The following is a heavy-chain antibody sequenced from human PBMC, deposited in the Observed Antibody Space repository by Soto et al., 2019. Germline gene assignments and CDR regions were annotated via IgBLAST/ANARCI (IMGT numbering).Heavy chain of an antibody. CDR1: GGTFSSYA. CDR2: IIPIFGTA. J-gene: IGHJ3*02. Sequence: GASVKGSCKASGGTFSSYAISWVRQAPGQGLEWMGGIIPIFGTANYAQKFQGGVTITADESTSTAYMELSSLRSEDTAVYYCARDLNDILTGYYNGPNAFDIWGQGTMVTVSS. CDR3: ARDLNDILTGYYNGPNAFDI. V-gene: IGHV1-69*13. D-gene: IGHD3-9*01.